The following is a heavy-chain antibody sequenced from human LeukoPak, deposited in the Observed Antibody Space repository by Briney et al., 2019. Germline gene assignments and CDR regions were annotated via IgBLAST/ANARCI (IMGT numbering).Heavy chain of an antibody. CDR2: IIPIFGTA. V-gene: IGHV1-69*13. J-gene: IGHJ3*02. Sequence: GASVKVSCKASGGTFSSYAISWVRQAPGQGLEWMGGIIPIFGTANYAQKFQGRVTVTADESTSTAYMELSSLRSEDTAVYYCARNTVGATRDAFDIWGQGTMVTVSS. CDR1: GGTFSSYA. CDR3: ARNTVGATRDAFDI. D-gene: IGHD1-26*01.